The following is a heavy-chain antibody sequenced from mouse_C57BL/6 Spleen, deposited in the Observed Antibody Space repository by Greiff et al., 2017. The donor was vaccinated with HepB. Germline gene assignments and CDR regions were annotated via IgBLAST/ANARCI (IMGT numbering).Heavy chain of an antibody. J-gene: IGHJ2*01. CDR1: GFTFSSYA. CDR3: ARDQYYGNYGYFDY. V-gene: IGHV5-4*01. CDR2: ISDGGSYT. D-gene: IGHD2-1*01. Sequence: VQLVESGGGLVKPGGSLKLSCAASGFTFSSYAMSWVRQTPEKRLEWVATISDGGSYTYYPDNVKGRFTISRDNAKNNLYLQMSHLKAEDTAMYYCARDQYYGNYGYFDYWGQGTTLTVSS.